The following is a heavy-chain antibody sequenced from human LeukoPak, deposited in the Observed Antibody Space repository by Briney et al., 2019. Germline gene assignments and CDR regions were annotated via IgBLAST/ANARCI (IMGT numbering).Heavy chain of an antibody. CDR3: ARRRDGYNRGYYFDY. J-gene: IGHJ4*02. Sequence: PGGSLRLSCAASGFTFSSYWMSWVRQAPGKGLEWVANIKQDGSEKYYVDSVKGRFTISRDNAKNSLYLQMNSLRAADTAVYYCARRRDGYNRGYYFDYWGQGTLVTVSS. V-gene: IGHV3-7*01. D-gene: IGHD5-24*01. CDR1: GFTFSSYW. CDR2: IKQDGSEK.